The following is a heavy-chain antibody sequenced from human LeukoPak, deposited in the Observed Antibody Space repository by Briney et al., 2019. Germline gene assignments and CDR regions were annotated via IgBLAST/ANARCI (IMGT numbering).Heavy chain of an antibody. Sequence: GGSLRLSCAASGFTFSSYWMYWVRQAPGKGLVWVSRINGDGSSTSYADPAKGRFTISRDNAKNTLYLQMNSLRAADTAVYYYPKQSPEVDWGQGTLVTVSS. J-gene: IGHJ4*02. CDR3: PKQSPEVD. CDR1: GFTFSSYW. CDR2: INGDGSST. V-gene: IGHV3-74*01.